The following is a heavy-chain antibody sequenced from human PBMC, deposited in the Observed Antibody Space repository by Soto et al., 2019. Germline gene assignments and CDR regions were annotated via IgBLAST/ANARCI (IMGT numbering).Heavy chain of an antibody. D-gene: IGHD5-18*01. V-gene: IGHV3-7*05. J-gene: IGHJ4*02. CDR3: ARDVYSYGYSLFDY. CDR1: GFTFSSYW. CDR2: IKQDGSEK. Sequence: GGSLRLSCAASGFTFSSYWMSWVRQAPGKGLEWVANIKQDGSEKYYVDSVKGRFTISRDNAKNSLYLQMNSLRAEDTAVYYCARDVYSYGYSLFDYWGQGTLVTVSS.